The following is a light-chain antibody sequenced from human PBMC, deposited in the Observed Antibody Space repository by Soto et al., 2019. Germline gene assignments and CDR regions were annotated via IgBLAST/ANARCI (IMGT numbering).Light chain of an antibody. CDR2: GAS. CDR1: QSVTTN. Sequence: EIVMTQSPATLSVSPGERATLSCRASQSVTTNLAWYQQKPGQAPKLIIFGASIRATDVPDRFSGSGSGTAFTLTISRLEPEDFAVYYCQQYGSSPGTFGQGTKVDIK. CDR3: QQYGSSPGT. V-gene: IGKV3-20*01. J-gene: IGKJ1*01.